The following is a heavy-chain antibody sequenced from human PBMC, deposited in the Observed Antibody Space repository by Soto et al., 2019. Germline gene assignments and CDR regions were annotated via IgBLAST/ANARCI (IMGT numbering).Heavy chain of an antibody. D-gene: IGHD3-22*01. CDR3: ARDRVPYYYDSSGPRALGY. V-gene: IGHV1-18*04. J-gene: IGHJ4*02. Sequence: VSCKASGYTFTSYGISWVRQAPGQGLEWMGWISAYNGNTNYAQKLQGRVTMTTDTSTSTAYMELRSLRSDDTAVYYCARDRVPYYYDSSGPRALGYWGQGTLVTVSS. CDR2: ISAYNGNT. CDR1: GYTFTSYG.